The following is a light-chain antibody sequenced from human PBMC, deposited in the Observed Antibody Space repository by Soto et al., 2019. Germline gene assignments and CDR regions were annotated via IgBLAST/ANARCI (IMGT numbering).Light chain of an antibody. J-gene: IGLJ2*01. CDR1: RYDVGGYNY. CDR3: TSYAGTKNYVV. V-gene: IGLV2-8*01. CDR2: EVD. Sequence: QSALTQPPSVSGSPGQSVTMSCTGTRYDVGGYNYVSWYQQHPGKAPKVIIYEVDKRPSGVSDRFSGSKSGNTASLTVSGLQTEDEAVYFCTSYAGTKNYVVFGGGTKVTVL.